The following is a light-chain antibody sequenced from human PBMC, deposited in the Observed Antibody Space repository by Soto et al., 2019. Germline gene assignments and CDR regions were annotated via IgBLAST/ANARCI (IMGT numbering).Light chain of an antibody. Sequence: IVLTQSPGTLSLSPGERATLSCRASQSVSSSYLAWYQQKPGQAPRLLIYGASSRATGILDRFSGSGSGTDFTLTISRLEPEDFAVYYCQQFGSSPPWPFGQGTKVEIK. CDR1: QSVSSSY. CDR3: QQFGSSPPWP. V-gene: IGKV3-20*01. CDR2: GAS. J-gene: IGKJ1*01.